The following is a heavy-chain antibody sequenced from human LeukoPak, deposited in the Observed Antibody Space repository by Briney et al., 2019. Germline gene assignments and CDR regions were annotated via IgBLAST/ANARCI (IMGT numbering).Heavy chain of an antibody. V-gene: IGHV3-11*04. D-gene: IGHD3-3*01. CDR2: ISISGKTT. CDR1: GFNISDYF. Sequence: GGSLRLSCAASGFNISDYFMSWIRQAPGRGLERVSYISISGKTTYYADSLEGRITISRDHAKNSLFLQMTSLRADDTAVYHCARGSRLGVVERDAFDIWGQGTMVTVSS. CDR3: ARGSRLGVVERDAFDI. J-gene: IGHJ3*02.